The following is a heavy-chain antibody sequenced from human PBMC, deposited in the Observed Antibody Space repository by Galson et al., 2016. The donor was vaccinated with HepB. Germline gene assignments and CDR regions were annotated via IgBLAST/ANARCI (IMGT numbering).Heavy chain of an antibody. CDR3: GTSQKGWGPDGFDI. CDR2: PYNDDNI. CDR1: GVTVSIDH. V-gene: IGHV3-53*01. J-gene: IGHJ3*02. D-gene: IGHD3-16*01. Sequence: SLRLSCAASGVTVSIDHMGWVRQAPGKGLEWVSVPYNDDNIYYAASVRGRFTISRDSSKNTLILQMNSLRAEDTALYYCGTSQKGWGPDGFDIWGQGTMVTVSS.